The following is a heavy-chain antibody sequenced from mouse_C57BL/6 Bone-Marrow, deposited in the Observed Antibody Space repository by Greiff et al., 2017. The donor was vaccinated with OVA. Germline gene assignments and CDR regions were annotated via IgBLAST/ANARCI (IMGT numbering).Heavy chain of an antibody. Sequence: QVQLQQPGAELVKPGASVKMSCTASGYTFTSYWITWVKQRPGQGLEWIGDIYPGSGSTNYNEKFKGKATLTVDTSSSTAYMQLSSLTSEDSAVYYCARERRGAWFAYWGQGTLVTVSA. J-gene: IGHJ3*01. D-gene: IGHD2-12*01. CDR3: ARERRGAWFAY. V-gene: IGHV1-55*01. CDR2: IYPGSGST. CDR1: GYTFTSYW.